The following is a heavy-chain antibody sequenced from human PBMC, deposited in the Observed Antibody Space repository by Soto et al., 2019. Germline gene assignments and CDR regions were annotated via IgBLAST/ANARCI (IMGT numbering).Heavy chain of an antibody. J-gene: IGHJ4*02. D-gene: IGHD3-22*01. V-gene: IGHV1-46*01. CDR1: GYTFTSYY. CDR2: INPSGGST. CDR3: ARVRDSYFIYDSSGYYNY. Sequence: GASVKVSCKASGYTFTSYYMHWVRQAPGQGLEWMGIINPSGGSTSYAQKFQGRVTMTRDTSTSTVYMELSSLRSEDTAVYYCARVRDSYFIYDSSGYYNYWGQGTLVTVSS.